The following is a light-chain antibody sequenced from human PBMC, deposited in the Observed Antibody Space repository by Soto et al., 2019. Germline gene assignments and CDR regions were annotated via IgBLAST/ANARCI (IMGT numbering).Light chain of an antibody. V-gene: IGKV3-11*01. J-gene: IGKJ3*01. CDR2: DAS. CDR1: QRVSSY. Sequence: EIVLTQSPATLSLSPGERATLSCRASQRVSSYLAWYQQKPGQAPRLLIYDASNRATGIPARFSGSGSGTDFTLTISSLEPEDFAVYYCQQRSNWPLITFGPGTKVDIK. CDR3: QQRSNWPLIT.